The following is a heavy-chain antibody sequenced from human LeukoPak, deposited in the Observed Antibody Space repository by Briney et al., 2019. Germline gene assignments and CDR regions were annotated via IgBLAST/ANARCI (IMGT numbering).Heavy chain of an antibody. CDR3: AKGRGWYSPDY. V-gene: IGHV3-9*01. D-gene: IGHD6-19*01. CDR2: ISWNSGVI. Sequence: GGSLRLSCAASGFTFSSYGMHWVRQAPGKGLEWVSGISWNSGVIGYADSVKGRFTISSDNAENSLYLQMNSLRPEDTALYYCAKGRGWYSPDYWGQGTLVTVSS. J-gene: IGHJ4*02. CDR1: GFTFSSYG.